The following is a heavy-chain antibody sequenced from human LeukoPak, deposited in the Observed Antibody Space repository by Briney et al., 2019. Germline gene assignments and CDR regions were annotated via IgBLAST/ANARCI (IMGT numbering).Heavy chain of an antibody. J-gene: IGHJ6*03. CDR1: GFTFGDYY. Sequence: PGGSLRLSCAASGFTFGDYYMSWIRQAPGKGLEWVSYMSTTGKTIYYADSVKGRFTISRDNAEKSLSLQMNSLRAEDTGTYYCARGRCGGDYYVTGSVDYYYYMDVWGKGTTVTVSS. V-gene: IGHV3-11*04. CDR3: ARGRCGGDYYVTGSVDYYYYMDV. CDR2: MSTTGKTI. D-gene: IGHD2-21*02.